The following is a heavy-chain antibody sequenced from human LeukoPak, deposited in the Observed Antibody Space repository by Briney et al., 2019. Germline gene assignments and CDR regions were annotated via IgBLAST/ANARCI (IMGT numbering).Heavy chain of an antibody. CDR3: ARGSSFDGYCSAGACDAGYYDS. D-gene: IGHD2-15*01. Sequence: TSETLSLTCAVYGESFSAYFWNWIRQAPGKPPEYIGEINHRGSSHYNPSLKTRVTLSVDTSKKQFSLKLTSVTAADTAVYFCARGSSFDGYCSAGACDAGYYDSWGQGTPVTVSS. CDR2: INHRGSS. CDR1: GESFSAYF. V-gene: IGHV4-34*01. J-gene: IGHJ4*02.